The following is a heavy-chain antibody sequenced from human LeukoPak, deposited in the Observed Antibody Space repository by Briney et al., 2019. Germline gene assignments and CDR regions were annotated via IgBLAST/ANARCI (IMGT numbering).Heavy chain of an antibody. CDR1: GYSFTSYW. Sequence: GESLKISCQGSGYSFTSYWIGWVRQMPGKGLEWMGIIYPGDSDTRYSPSFQGQVTISADKSISTAYLQWSSLKASDTAMYYCARVYRSSSMYDAFDIWGQGTMVTVSS. CDR3: ARVYRSSSMYDAFDI. J-gene: IGHJ3*02. CDR2: IYPGDSDT. V-gene: IGHV5-51*01. D-gene: IGHD6-13*01.